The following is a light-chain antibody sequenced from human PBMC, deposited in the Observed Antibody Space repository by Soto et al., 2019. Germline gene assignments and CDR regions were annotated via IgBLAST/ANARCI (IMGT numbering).Light chain of an antibody. CDR1: QSLVYSDGDTY. J-gene: IGKJ1*01. Sequence: DVVVTQSPLSLSVTLGQPASISCRSSQSLVYSDGDTYLSWFQQRPGQSPRRLIYKVSNRDSGVPDRFNGSGSGTDFTLKISRLEAEDVGLYYCMHGTQWPWTFGQGTKVGIK. CDR2: KVS. V-gene: IGKV2-30*01. CDR3: MHGTQWPWT.